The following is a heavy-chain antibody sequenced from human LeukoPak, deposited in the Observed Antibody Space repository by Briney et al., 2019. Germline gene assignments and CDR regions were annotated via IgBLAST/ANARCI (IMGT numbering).Heavy chain of an antibody. V-gene: IGHV1-2*02. CDR1: GGTFSSYA. D-gene: IGHD2-21*02. CDR3: AREGRHCGGDCYSFDS. CDR2: INPKSGGT. J-gene: IGHJ4*02. Sequence: ASVKVSCKASGGTFSSYAISWVRQAPGQGLEWMGWINPKSGGTNYLQKFQGRVTMTRDTSISTAYMDLGSLRSDDTAVYYCAREGRHCGGDCYSFDSWGQGTLVTVSS.